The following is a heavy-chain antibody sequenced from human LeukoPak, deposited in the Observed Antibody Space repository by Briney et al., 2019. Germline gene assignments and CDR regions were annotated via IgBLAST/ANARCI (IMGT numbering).Heavy chain of an antibody. CDR3: ATSQTTSGRYGNAFDI. Sequence: PGGSLRLSCVASGFTFSVYWMSWVRQAPGKGLEWVANIKADGSEKYSVDSVKGRFTISRDNAKNSLYLQMNNLRVEDTAAYFCATSQTTSGRYGNAFDIWGQGTMVTVSS. CDR1: GFTFSVYW. V-gene: IGHV3-7*01. CDR2: IKADGSEK. D-gene: IGHD6-19*01. J-gene: IGHJ3*02.